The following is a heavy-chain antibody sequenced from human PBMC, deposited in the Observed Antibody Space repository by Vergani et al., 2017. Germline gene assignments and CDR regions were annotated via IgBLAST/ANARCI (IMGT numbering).Heavy chain of an antibody. CDR1: GGTFSSYA. Sequence: QVQLVQSGAEVKKPGSSVKVSCKASGGTFSSYAMNWVRQAPGQGLEWMGWINPNSGGTNYAQKFQGRVTMTRDTSISTAYMELSRLRSDDTAVYYCAREEGLLSTGDFDYWGQGTLVTVSS. J-gene: IGHJ4*02. CDR3: AREEGLLSTGDFDY. CDR2: INPNSGGT. D-gene: IGHD2-21*01. V-gene: IGHV1-2*02.